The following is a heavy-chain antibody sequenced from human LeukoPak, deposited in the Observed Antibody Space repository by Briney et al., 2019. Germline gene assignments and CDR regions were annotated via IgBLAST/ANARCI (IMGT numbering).Heavy chain of an antibody. D-gene: IGHD2-21*01. Sequence: PGGSLRLSCAASGFSVSSNYMSWVRQVPGKGLTWVSVIYSGGNTYYADSVKGRFTISRDNSKNTLYLQMNSLRAEDTAVYYCARGLWDYWGQGTLVTVSS. CDR2: IYSGGNT. CDR3: ARGLWDY. J-gene: IGHJ4*02. CDR1: GFSVSSNY. V-gene: IGHV3-53*01.